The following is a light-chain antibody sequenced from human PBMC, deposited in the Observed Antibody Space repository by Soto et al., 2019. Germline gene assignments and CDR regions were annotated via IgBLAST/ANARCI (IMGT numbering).Light chain of an antibody. CDR1: QDISNY. Sequence: DIQMTQSPSSLSASVGDRVTITCQTRQDISNYLNWYQQKPGKAPKLLIYDASNLETGVPSRFSGSGSGTEFTFPISSLQPEDIATYYCQPSDYLPWTFGQGTKVEVK. CDR3: QPSDYLPWT. CDR2: DAS. V-gene: IGKV1-33*01. J-gene: IGKJ1*01.